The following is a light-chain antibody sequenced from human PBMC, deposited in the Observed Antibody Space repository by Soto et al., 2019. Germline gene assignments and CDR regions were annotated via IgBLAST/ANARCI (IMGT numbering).Light chain of an antibody. Sequence: EIVMTQYPVTLSVSPGERSTLSCRAIQSVTNSYLAWYQQKPGQAPRLLIYGASSRATGIPDRFSGSGSGTDFTLTISRLEPEDFAVYYCQQYGSSPRITVGQGTRLEIK. CDR2: GAS. CDR3: QQYGSSPRIT. CDR1: QSVTNSY. V-gene: IGKV3-20*01. J-gene: IGKJ5*01.